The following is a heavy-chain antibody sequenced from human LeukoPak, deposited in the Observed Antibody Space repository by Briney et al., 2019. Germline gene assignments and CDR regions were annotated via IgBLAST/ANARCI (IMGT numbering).Heavy chain of an antibody. CDR2: IGVGGTT. CDR1: GFTFSSYG. J-gene: IGHJ4*02. CDR3: AKTQGYYDC. V-gene: IGHV3-23*01. D-gene: IGHD3-22*01. Sequence: PGGSLRLSSAASGFTFSSYGMNWVRQAPGKGLEWVSGIGVGGTTYYADSVKGRFTISRDTSKSTLSLQMNSLRAEDTAVYYCAKTQGYYDCWGQGTLVTVSS.